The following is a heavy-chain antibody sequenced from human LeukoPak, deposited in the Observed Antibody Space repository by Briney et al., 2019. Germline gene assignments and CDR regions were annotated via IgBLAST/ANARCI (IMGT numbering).Heavy chain of an antibody. V-gene: IGHV3-74*01. J-gene: IGHJ4*02. Sequence: PGGALRLSCAASGFTFISYWMHWVRQAPGKGLVWVSRINSDGSSRSYADSVKGRFTISRDNAKNTLYLQMNSLRAEDTAVYYCASGEWLGALDYWGQGTLVTVSS. CDR3: ASGEWLGALDY. CDR2: INSDGSSR. CDR1: GFTFISYW. D-gene: IGHD6-19*01.